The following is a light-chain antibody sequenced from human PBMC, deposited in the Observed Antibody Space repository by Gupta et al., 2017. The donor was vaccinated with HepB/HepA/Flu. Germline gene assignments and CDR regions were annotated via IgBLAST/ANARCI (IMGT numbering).Light chain of an antibody. V-gene: IGKV1-17*01. CDR2: AAS. CDR3: LQHNSYPYT. Sequence: DIQMTQSPSSLSASVGDRVTITCRASHGISNDLGWYQQKPGKAPKRLIYAASSLQSGVPSRFSGTGSGTEFTLTISSLQPEDFATYYCLQHNSYPYTFGQGTKLEIK. J-gene: IGKJ2*01. CDR1: HGISND.